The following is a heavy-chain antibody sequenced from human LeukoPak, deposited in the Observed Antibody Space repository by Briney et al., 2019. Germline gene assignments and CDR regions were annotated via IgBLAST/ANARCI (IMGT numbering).Heavy chain of an antibody. Sequence: GGSLRLSCAASGFTFSSYWMSWVRQAPGKGLEWVANIKQDGSEKYYVDSVKGRFTISRDNAKNSLYLQMNSLRAEDTAVYYCARGGVLRYFDWLLYLDAFDIWGQGTMVTVSS. D-gene: IGHD3-9*01. CDR3: ARGGVLRYFDWLLYLDAFDI. V-gene: IGHV3-7*01. CDR2: IKQDGSEK. CDR1: GFTFSSYW. J-gene: IGHJ3*02.